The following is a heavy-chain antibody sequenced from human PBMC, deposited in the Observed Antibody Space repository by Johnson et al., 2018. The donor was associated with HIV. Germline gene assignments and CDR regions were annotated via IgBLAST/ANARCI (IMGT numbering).Heavy chain of an antibody. V-gene: IGHV3-13*01. CDR2: IGPAADT. Sequence: VQLVESGGGLVKPGGSLRLSCAASGFTFSSYDIHWVRQATGKGLESVSPIGPAADTYYPGSVKGRFTVSRDNSKNTLYLQMNSLRAEDPAGYYCAKVNRMGQWLAGGGAFYSWGQGTNVNVSS. J-gene: IGHJ3*02. CDR3: AKVNRMGQWLAGGGAFYS. CDR1: GFTFSSYD. D-gene: IGHD6-19*01.